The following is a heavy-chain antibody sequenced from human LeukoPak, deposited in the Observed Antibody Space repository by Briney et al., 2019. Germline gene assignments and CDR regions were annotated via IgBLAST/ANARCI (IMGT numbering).Heavy chain of an antibody. CDR3: ARLRLGELSLYQYYFDY. J-gene: IGHJ4*02. Sequence: SETLSLTCTVAGGSISSGSYYWSWIRLPAGKGREWIGRIYTSGSTNYNASLKSRVTISVDTSKNQFSLNLSSVTAADTAVYYCARLRLGELSLYQYYFDYWGQGTLVTVSS. CDR2: IYTSGST. D-gene: IGHD3-16*02. CDR1: GGSISSGSYY. V-gene: IGHV4-61*02.